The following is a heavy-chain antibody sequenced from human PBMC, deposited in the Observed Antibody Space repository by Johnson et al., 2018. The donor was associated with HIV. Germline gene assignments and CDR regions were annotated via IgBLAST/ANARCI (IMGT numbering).Heavy chain of an antibody. J-gene: IGHJ3*02. Sequence: QVQLVESGGGVVQPGGSLRLSCAASGFTFSSYGMHWVRQAPGKGLLCVAFLRYYGRNQYYGDSVQCRFTISRNNSKNTLYLQMNSLGAEDTAVYYCATDLSRWELHPLSAFDIWGQGTMVTVSS. V-gene: IGHV3-30*02. CDR2: LRYYGRNQ. CDR1: GFTFSSYG. D-gene: IGHD4-23*01. CDR3: ATDLSRWELHPLSAFDI.